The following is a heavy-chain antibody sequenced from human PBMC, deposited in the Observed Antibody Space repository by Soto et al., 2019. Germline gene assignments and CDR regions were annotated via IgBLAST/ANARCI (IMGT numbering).Heavy chain of an antibody. D-gene: IGHD6-19*01. CDR3: AKPTVPFGRTVVAGPFDN. CDR2: ILYDGSNK. Sequence: QVRLVESGGGVVQPGRSLRLSCAASGFTFSSFGMHWVRQAPGKGLEWVAVILYDGSNKYYADSVKGRFTISRDNSKNPLYLQMNSLRAEDTAVFYCAKPTVPFGRTVVAGPFDNWGQGTLFTVSS. J-gene: IGHJ4*02. CDR1: GFTFSSFG. V-gene: IGHV3-30*18.